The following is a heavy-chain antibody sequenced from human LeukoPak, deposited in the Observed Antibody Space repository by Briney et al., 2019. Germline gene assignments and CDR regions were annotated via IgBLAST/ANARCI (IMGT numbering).Heavy chain of an antibody. Sequence: GGSLRLSCAASGSTFSSYWMSGVRQAPGKWLEWVANIKQDGSEKYYVDSVKGRFNISRDNAKNSLYLQMNSLRAEDTAVYYCARVPYYDSSGYYYGLDYWGQGTLVTVSS. CDR3: ARVPYYDSSGYYYGLDY. V-gene: IGHV3-7*04. CDR1: GSTFSSYW. D-gene: IGHD3-22*01. CDR2: IKQDGSEK. J-gene: IGHJ4*02.